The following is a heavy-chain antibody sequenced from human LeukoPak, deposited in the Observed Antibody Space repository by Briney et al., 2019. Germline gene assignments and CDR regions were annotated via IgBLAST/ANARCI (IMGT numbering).Heavy chain of an antibody. CDR3: ARDTEWGLGGGDLPGYFDY. CDR2: INIYNANT. J-gene: IGHJ4*02. CDR1: GYNFTDYG. D-gene: IGHD1-26*01. Sequence: GASVKVSCKASGYNFTDYGITWVRQAPGQGLEWMGWINIYNANTDYAQNLRDRVTMTTDISTRTAFMELSSLRSDDTAIYYCARDTEWGLGGGDLPGYFDYWGQGTLVTVSS. V-gene: IGHV1-18*01.